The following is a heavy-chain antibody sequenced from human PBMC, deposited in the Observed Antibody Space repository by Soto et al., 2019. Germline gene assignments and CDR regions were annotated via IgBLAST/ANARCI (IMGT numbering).Heavy chain of an antibody. CDR3: AKDLGYCSGGSCPFTFDY. CDR1: GFTFSSYA. D-gene: IGHD2-15*01. Sequence: GGSLRLSCAASGFTFSSYAMSWVRHAPGKGLEWVSAISGSGGSTYYADSVKGRFTISRDNSKNTLYLQMNSLRAEDTAVYYCAKDLGYCSGGSCPFTFDYWGQGTLVTVSS. V-gene: IGHV3-23*01. CDR2: ISGSGGST. J-gene: IGHJ4*02.